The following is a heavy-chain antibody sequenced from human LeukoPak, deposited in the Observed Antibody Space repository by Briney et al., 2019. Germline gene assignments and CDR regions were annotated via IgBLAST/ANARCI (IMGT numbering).Heavy chain of an antibody. J-gene: IGHJ4*02. CDR1: GFTFSSYG. CDR3: ATTRYGDYRRFDY. D-gene: IGHD4-17*01. CDR2: ISSDGSNK. V-gene: IGHV3-30*03. Sequence: GGSLRLSCAASGFTFSSYGMHWVRQAPGKGLEWVAVISSDGSNKYYADSVKGRFTISSDNSKNTLYLQMNSLRAEDTAVYYCATTRYGDYRRFDYWGQGTLVTVSS.